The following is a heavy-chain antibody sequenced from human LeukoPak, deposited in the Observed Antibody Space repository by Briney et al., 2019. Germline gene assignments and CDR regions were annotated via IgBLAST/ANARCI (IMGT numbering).Heavy chain of an antibody. CDR1: GFTFSSYA. CDR3: AREEYCSSTSCPGTYAGGTPDY. Sequence: GGSLRLSCAASGFTFSSYAMHWVRQAPGKGLEWVAVISYDGSNKYYADSVKGRFTISRGNSKNTLYLQMNSLRAEDTAVYYCAREEYCSSTSCPGTYAGGTPDYWGQGTLVTVSS. D-gene: IGHD2-2*01. CDR2: ISYDGSNK. V-gene: IGHV3-30-3*01. J-gene: IGHJ4*02.